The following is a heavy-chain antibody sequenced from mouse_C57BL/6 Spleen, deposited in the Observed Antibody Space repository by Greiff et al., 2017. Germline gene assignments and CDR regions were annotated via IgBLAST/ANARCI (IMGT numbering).Heavy chain of an antibody. Sequence: VQLQQSGAELVKPGASVKLSCKASGYTFTGYSIEWVKQRPGQGLEWIGKIYPGSGSTKYNEKFKGKATLTAEKSSNTAYLQLSSLTSEDSAVYYCARSGIYDSHFDYWGQGTTLTVS. CDR2: IYPGSGST. CDR1: GYTFTGYS. V-gene: IGHV1-77*01. D-gene: IGHD1-1*02. J-gene: IGHJ2*01. CDR3: ARSGIYDSHFDY.